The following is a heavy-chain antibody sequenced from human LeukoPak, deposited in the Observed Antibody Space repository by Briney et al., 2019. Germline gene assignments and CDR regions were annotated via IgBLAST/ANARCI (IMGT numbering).Heavy chain of an antibody. CDR1: DYSITRGYQ. CDR3: ARDPGGSGSYYLGYYYYYMDV. Sequence: SSETLSLTCTVSDYSITRGYQWGWIRQPPGKGLEWIGSIYHSGDTYYNPSLKRRVTISVDTSKNQFSLKLTSVTAADTAVYYCARDPGGSGSYYLGYYYYYMDVWGKGTTVTVSS. CDR2: IYHSGDT. D-gene: IGHD3-10*01. J-gene: IGHJ6*03. V-gene: IGHV4-38-2*02.